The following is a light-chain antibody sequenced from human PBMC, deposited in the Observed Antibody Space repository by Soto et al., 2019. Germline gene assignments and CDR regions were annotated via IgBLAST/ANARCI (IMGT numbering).Light chain of an antibody. Sequence: QSALTQPASVSGSPGQSITISCTGISSDVGGYKHVAWYQQYPGKAPKLIIFEVSDRPSGVSNRFSGSKSGNTASLSISGLQPEDEADYYCSSYKSGATLVFGGGTQLTVL. V-gene: IGLV2-14*01. J-gene: IGLJ2*01. CDR1: SSDVGGYKH. CDR3: SSYKSGATLV. CDR2: EVS.